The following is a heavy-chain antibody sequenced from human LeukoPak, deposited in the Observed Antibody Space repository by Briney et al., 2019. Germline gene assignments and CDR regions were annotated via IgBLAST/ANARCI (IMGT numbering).Heavy chain of an antibody. CDR1: GFTFSSYS. Sequence: GSLRLSCAASGFTFSSYSMNWVRQAPGKGLEWVSYISSSSSTIYYADSVKGRFTISRDNAKNSLYLQMNSLRAEDTAVYYCASLDDILTGYYMDYWGQGTLVTVSS. CDR2: ISSSSSTI. D-gene: IGHD3-9*01. V-gene: IGHV3-48*01. CDR3: ASLDDILTGYYMDY. J-gene: IGHJ4*02.